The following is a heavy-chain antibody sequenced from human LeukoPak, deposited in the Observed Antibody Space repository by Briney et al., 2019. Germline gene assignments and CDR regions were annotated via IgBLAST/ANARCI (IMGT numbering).Heavy chain of an antibody. D-gene: IGHD3-22*01. CDR1: GFTFSSYS. CDR2: ISSSSSYI. J-gene: IGHJ6*03. CDR3: ARDFLDSSGYWGYYYYYMDV. V-gene: IGHV3-21*01. Sequence: PGGSLRLSCAASGFTFSSYSMNWVRQAPGKGLEWVSSISSSSSYIYYADSVKGRFTISRDNAKNSLYLQMNSMRAEDTAVYYCARDFLDSSGYWGYYYYYMDVWGKGTTVTVSS.